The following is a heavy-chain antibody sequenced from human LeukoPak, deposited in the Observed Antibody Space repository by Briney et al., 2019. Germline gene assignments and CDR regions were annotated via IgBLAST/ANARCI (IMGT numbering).Heavy chain of an antibody. CDR2: LYYTGST. Sequence: SETLSLTCAVYGGSLSGYYWSWIRQPPGKGLEWIGSLYYTGSTYYNPSLKSRVTISVDTSKNQFSLKLSSVTAADTAVYYCTTGGLTVDYWGQGTLVTVSS. CDR3: TTGGLTVDY. J-gene: IGHJ4*02. D-gene: IGHD1-1*01. V-gene: IGHV4-59*05. CDR1: GGSLSGYY.